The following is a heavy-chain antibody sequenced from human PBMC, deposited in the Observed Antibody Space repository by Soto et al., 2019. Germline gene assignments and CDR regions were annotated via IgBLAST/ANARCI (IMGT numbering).Heavy chain of an antibody. Sequence: EVQLVESGGGLVQPGRSLRLSCAASGFTFDDYAMHWVRQAPGKGLEWVSGISWNSGSIGYADSVKGRFTISRDNAKNSLYLQMNSLRAEDTALYYCAKGSSGWYSPGDYWGQGTLVTVSS. D-gene: IGHD6-19*01. CDR1: GFTFDDYA. CDR3: AKGSSGWYSPGDY. V-gene: IGHV3-9*01. J-gene: IGHJ4*02. CDR2: ISWNSGSI.